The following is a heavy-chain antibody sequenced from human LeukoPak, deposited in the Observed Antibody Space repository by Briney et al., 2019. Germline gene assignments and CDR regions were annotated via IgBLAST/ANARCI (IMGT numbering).Heavy chain of an antibody. J-gene: IGHJ4*02. CDR3: AREISGYSDY. CDR1: GYTFKGSD. CDR2: INANSGYT. Sequence: GASVKLSCQASGYTFKGSDMRWVRKATVEGLEWMGWINANSGYTKYAQKFQGRVTMTRDTSISTAYMGLSRLISDDTAMYYCAREISGYSDYWGQGTLVTVSS. D-gene: IGHD3-22*01. V-gene: IGHV1-2*02.